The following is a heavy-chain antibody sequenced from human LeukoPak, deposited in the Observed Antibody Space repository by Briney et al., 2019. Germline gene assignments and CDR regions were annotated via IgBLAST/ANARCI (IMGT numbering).Heavy chain of an antibody. Sequence: GGSLRLSCAASGFTFSSYSMNWVRQAPGKGLEWVSYISSSSSTIYYADSVKGRFTISRDNAKNSLYLQMNSLRAEDTAVYYCARQWGFMTTVTYFDYWGQGTLVTVSS. V-gene: IGHV3-48*01. CDR2: ISSSSSTI. J-gene: IGHJ4*02. D-gene: IGHD4-17*01. CDR1: GFTFSSYS. CDR3: ARQWGFMTTVTYFDY.